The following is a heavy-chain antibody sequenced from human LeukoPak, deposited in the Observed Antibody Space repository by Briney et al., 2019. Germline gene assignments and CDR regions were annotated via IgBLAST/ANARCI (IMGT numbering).Heavy chain of an antibody. V-gene: IGHV3-23*01. J-gene: IGHJ5*02. CDR1: GFTFSSYA. Sequence: PGGSLRFSCAASGFTFSSYAMSWVRQAPGKGLEWVSAISGSGGSTYHADSVKGRFTISRDNSKNTLYLQMNSLRAEDTAVYYCAKDPLSSSWYGGFDPWGQGTLVTVSS. CDR3: AKDPLSSSWYGGFDP. D-gene: IGHD6-13*01. CDR2: ISGSGGST.